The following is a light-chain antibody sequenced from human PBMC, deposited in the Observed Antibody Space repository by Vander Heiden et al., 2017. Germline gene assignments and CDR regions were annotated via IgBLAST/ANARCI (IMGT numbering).Light chain of an antibody. CDR1: SSNIGAGYD. Sequence: QSVLTQPPSVSGAPGRRVAISCTGSSSNIGAGYDVHWYQQLPGTAPKLLIYGNSNRPSGVPDRFSGSKSGTSASLAITGLQAEDEADYYCQSYDSSLSHYVFGTGTKVTVL. V-gene: IGLV1-40*01. J-gene: IGLJ1*01. CDR2: GNS. CDR3: QSYDSSLSHYV.